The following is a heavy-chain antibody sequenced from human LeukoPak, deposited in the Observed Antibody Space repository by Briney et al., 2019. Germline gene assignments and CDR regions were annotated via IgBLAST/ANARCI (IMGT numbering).Heavy chain of an antibody. Sequence: SVKVSCKASGGTFSSYAISWVRQAPGQGLEWMGGIVPIFGTANYAQKFQGRVTITADESTSTAYMELSSLRSEDTAVYYCARDDGPEPFDAFDIWGQGTMVTVSS. D-gene: IGHD1-14*01. CDR2: IVPIFGTA. V-gene: IGHV1-69*01. CDR1: GGTFSSYA. CDR3: ARDDGPEPFDAFDI. J-gene: IGHJ3*02.